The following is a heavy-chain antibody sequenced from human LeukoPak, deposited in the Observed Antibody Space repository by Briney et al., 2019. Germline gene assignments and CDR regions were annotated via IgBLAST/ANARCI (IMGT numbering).Heavy chain of an antibody. CDR1: GGSISSQY. Sequence: SETLSLTCTVSGGSISSQYWSWIRQPPGKGLEWIGYISYIGNTNYNPSLKRRVTISVDTSKNHFSLKLSSVTAADAAVYFCARDPTTVTKGLDIWGQGTMVTVSS. CDR2: ISYIGNT. CDR3: ARDPTTVTKGLDI. V-gene: IGHV4-59*11. D-gene: IGHD4-17*01. J-gene: IGHJ3*02.